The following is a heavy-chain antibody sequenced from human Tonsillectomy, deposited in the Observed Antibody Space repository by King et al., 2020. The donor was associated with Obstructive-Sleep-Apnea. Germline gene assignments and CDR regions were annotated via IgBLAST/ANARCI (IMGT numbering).Heavy chain of an antibody. CDR1: GFTFKNAH. CDR3: STEGDVGPADLSY. Sequence: VQLVESGGGLVKPGGSLRLSCAASGFTFKNAHLSWVRQAPGKGLEWVGRIKTETDGGTNDYAAPAKGRFTISRDDSTDTLYLHMNSLRTEDTAMYYCSTEGDVGPADLSYWGRGTLVTVSP. CDR2: IKTETDGGTN. V-gene: IGHV3-15*01. D-gene: IGHD1-26*01. J-gene: IGHJ4*02.